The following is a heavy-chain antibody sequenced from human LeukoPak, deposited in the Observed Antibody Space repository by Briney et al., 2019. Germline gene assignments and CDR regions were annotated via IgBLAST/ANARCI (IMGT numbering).Heavy chain of an antibody. J-gene: IGHJ4*02. Sequence: TGGSLRLSCAASGFTFSSYGMHWVRQAPGKGLEWVAFIRYDGSNKYYADSVKGRFTISRDNSKNTLYLQMNSLRAEDTAVYYCAKDGSVLQGDWFSFHFDYWGQGTLVTVSS. CDR3: AKDGSVLQGDWFSFHFDY. D-gene: IGHD3-9*01. V-gene: IGHV3-30*02. CDR2: IRYDGSNK. CDR1: GFTFSSYG.